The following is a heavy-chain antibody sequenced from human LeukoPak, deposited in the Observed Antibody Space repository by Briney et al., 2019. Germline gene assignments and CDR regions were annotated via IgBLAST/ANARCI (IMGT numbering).Heavy chain of an antibody. V-gene: IGHV3-30-3*01. Sequence: GGSLRLSCAASGFTFSSYAMHWVRQAPGKGLEWVAVISYDGSNKYYADSVKGRFTTSRDNSKNTLYLQMNSLRAEDTAVYYCARAPYCSGGSCYYYYYGMDVWGQGTTVTVSS. J-gene: IGHJ6*02. D-gene: IGHD2-15*01. CDR1: GFTFSSYA. CDR2: ISYDGSNK. CDR3: ARAPYCSGGSCYYYYYGMDV.